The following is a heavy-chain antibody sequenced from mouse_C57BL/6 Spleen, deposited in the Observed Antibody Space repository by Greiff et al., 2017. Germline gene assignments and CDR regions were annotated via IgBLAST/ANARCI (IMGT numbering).Heavy chain of an antibody. Sequence: VKLVESGGGLVKPGGSLKLSCAASGFTFSSYAMSWVRQTPEKRLEWVATISDGGSYTYYPDNVKGRFTISRDNAKNNLYLQMSHLKSEDTAMYYCAREGYYGSSWFAYWGQGTLVTVSA. CDR3: AREGYYGSSWFAY. J-gene: IGHJ3*01. CDR1: GFTFSSYA. V-gene: IGHV5-4*01. CDR2: ISDGGSYT. D-gene: IGHD1-1*01.